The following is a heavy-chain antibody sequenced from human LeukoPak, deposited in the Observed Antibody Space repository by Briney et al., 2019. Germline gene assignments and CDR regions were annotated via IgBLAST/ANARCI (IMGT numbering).Heavy chain of an antibody. CDR2: IKQDGSEK. Sequence: GGSLRLSCAASGFTFNSYWMSWVRQAPGKGLEWVANIKQDGSEKYYVDSVKGRSTISRDNAKNSLYLQMNSLRAEDTAVYYCARDQTKWEPLRRRDYYYMDVWGKGTTVTVSS. V-gene: IGHV3-7*01. D-gene: IGHD1-26*01. CDR1: GFTFNSYW. J-gene: IGHJ6*03. CDR3: ARDQTKWEPLRRRDYYYMDV.